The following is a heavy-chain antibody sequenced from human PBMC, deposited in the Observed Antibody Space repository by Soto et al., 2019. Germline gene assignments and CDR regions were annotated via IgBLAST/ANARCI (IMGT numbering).Heavy chain of an antibody. V-gene: IGHV4-39*01. CDR3: ARHGRYYDIGDLTDY. CDR1: GGSISGSKYY. J-gene: IGHJ4*02. CDR2: IYYNGNT. D-gene: IGHD3-22*01. Sequence: PSETLSLTCTVSGGSISGSKYYWGWIRQAPGKGLEWIGSIYYNGNTYYNPSLKSRVTVSVDTSKNHFSLKLTSMTAADTAVYYCARHGRYYDIGDLTDYWGQGTMVTVSS.